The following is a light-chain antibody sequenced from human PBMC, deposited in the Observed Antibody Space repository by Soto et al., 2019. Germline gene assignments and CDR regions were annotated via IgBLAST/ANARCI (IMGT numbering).Light chain of an antibody. CDR2: LGS. J-gene: IGKJ2*01. V-gene: IGKV2-28*01. CDR1: QSLLHSSGNNY. Sequence: DIVMTQSPLSLPVTPGEPASISCRSSQSLLHSSGNNYMDWYVQKPGQSPQLLIYLGSNRASGVPDMFSGSGSGTDFTLKINRVEAEDVGVYYFMQALQTPYTFGQGTKLEIK. CDR3: MQALQTPYT.